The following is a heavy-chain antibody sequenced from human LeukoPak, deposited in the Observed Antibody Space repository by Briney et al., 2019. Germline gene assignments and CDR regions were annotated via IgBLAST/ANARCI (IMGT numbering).Heavy chain of an antibody. D-gene: IGHD1-26*01. CDR1: GFTFSNAW. CDR3: TTEVGATFLFDY. CDR2: IKTKTDGGTT. V-gene: IGHV3-15*01. Sequence: PGGSLRLSCAASGFTFSNAWMSWVRQAPGKGLEWVGRIKTKTDGGTTDYAAPVKGRFTISRDDSKNTLYLQMNSLKTEDTAVYYCTTEVGATFLFDYWGQGTLVTVSS. J-gene: IGHJ4*02.